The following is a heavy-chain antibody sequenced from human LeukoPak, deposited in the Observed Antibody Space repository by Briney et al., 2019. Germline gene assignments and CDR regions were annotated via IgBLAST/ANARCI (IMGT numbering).Heavy chain of an antibody. Sequence: GGSLRLSCAASGFTFSSYAMSWVRQAPGKGLVWVSRINSDGMSTSYADSVKGRFTISRDNAKNTLYLQMNSLRAEDTAVYYCARVFLWSGNPLGYWGQGTLVTVSS. CDR3: ARVFLWSGNPLGY. CDR1: GFTFSSYA. V-gene: IGHV3-74*01. J-gene: IGHJ4*02. CDR2: INSDGMST. D-gene: IGHD3-3*01.